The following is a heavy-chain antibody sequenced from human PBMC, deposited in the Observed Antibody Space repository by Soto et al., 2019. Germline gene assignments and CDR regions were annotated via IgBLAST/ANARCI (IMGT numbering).Heavy chain of an antibody. D-gene: IGHD3-9*01. V-gene: IGHV4-39*01. Sequence: QLQLQESGPGLVKPSETLSLTCTVSGGSVSSSNYYWGWIRQSPGKGLEWIGSIYYIGSTSYNQSLESRVTISVDKSKNQFSLKVIFMTAADTAVYYCARLEGLATISYYFDYWGQGTLVTVSS. CDR2: IYYIGST. CDR1: GGSVSSSNYY. J-gene: IGHJ4*02. CDR3: ARLEGLATISYYFDY.